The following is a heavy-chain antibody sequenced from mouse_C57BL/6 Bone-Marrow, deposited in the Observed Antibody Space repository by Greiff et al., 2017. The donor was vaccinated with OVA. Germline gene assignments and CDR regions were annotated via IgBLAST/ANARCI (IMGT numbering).Heavy chain of an antibody. CDR2: IWSGGST. CDR1: GFSLTSYG. Sequence: QVQLKQSGPGLVQPSQSLSITCTVSGFSLTSYGVHWVRQSPGKGLEWLGVIWSGGSTDYNADFISRLSISKDNSKSQVFFKMNSLQADDTAIYYWARKGYYGSSYVLAYWGQGTLVTVSA. J-gene: IGHJ3*01. D-gene: IGHD1-1*01. CDR3: ARKGYYGSSYVLAY. V-gene: IGHV2-2*01.